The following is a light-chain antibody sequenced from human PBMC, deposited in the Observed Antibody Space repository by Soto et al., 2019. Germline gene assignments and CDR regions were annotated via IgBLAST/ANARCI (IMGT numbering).Light chain of an antibody. V-gene: IGKV1-17*01. CDR3: LQHNTYPRT. J-gene: IGKJ1*01. Sequence: DIQMTQSPSSLSASVGDRVTITCRASQAIRNDLGWYQQKPAKAPKRLIYAASSLQSGVPSRFRGSGSGTEFTLTISSLQPEDSATYYCLQHNTYPRTFGQGTNVEIK. CDR2: AAS. CDR1: QAIRND.